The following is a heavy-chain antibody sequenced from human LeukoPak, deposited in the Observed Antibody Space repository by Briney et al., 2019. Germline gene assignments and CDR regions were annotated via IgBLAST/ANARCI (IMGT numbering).Heavy chain of an antibody. CDR2: IYYSGST. V-gene: IGHV4-39*07. J-gene: IGHJ4*02. Sequence: SETLSLTCTVSGGSISSSSYYWGWLRQPPGKGLEWIGSIYYSGSTYYNPSLKSRVTISVDTSKNQFSLKLSSVTAADTAVYYCARDLVAGPVDYWGQGTLVTVSS. CDR3: ARDLVAGPVDY. D-gene: IGHD6-19*01. CDR1: GGSISSSSYY.